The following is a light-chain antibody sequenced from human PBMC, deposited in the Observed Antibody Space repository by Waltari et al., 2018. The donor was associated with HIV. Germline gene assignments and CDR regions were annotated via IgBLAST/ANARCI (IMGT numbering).Light chain of an antibody. CDR1: TSNIGSNY. J-gene: IGLJ3*02. Sequence: QSVLTQSSSASGTPGKRVTISCSGSTSNIGSNYVYWYQQLPGTAPKLLLYRNNQRPSGVPERFSGSKSGTSASLTISVLRSEDEADYYCAAWDDSLEGSWVLGGGTKLTVL. CDR2: RNN. V-gene: IGLV1-47*01. CDR3: AAWDDSLEGSWV.